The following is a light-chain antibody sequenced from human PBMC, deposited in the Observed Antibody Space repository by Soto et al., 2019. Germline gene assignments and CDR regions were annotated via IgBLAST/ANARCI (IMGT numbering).Light chain of an antibody. V-gene: IGKV1-5*03. Sequence: DIQITQSPSTLSASVGDRVTITCRASQSISSWLAWYQQKPGKAPKLLIYKASSLESGVPSRFSGSGSGTEFTLTISSLQPDDFATYYCQQYNSYQYTFGQGTKV. CDR1: QSISSW. J-gene: IGKJ2*01. CDR3: QQYNSYQYT. CDR2: KAS.